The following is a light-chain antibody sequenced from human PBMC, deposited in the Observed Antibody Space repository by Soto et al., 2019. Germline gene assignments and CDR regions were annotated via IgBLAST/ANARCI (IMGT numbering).Light chain of an antibody. J-gene: IGLJ3*02. V-gene: IGLV2-14*01. CDR2: EVS. Sequence: QSALTQPASVSASPGQSITISCTGTSSDVGGYNFVSWYQQHPGKAPRLIIYEVSSRPSGVSYRFSGSKSGNTASLTISGLQAEDEADYYCSSYTLRNTLVLFGGGTKLTVL. CDR3: SSYTLRNTLVL. CDR1: SSDVGGYNF.